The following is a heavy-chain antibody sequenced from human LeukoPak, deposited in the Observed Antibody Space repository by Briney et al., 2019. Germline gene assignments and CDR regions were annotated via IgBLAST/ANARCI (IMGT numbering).Heavy chain of an antibody. V-gene: IGHV1-46*01. D-gene: IGHD6-6*01. CDR1: GYTLTELS. CDR3: ARYSSSSLFDY. Sequence: GASVKVSCKVSGYTLTELSMHWVRQAPGQGLEWMGIINPSGGSTSYAQKFQGRVTMTRDTSTSTVYMELSSLRSEDTAVYYCARYSSSSLFDYWGQGTLVTVSS. J-gene: IGHJ4*02. CDR2: INPSGGST.